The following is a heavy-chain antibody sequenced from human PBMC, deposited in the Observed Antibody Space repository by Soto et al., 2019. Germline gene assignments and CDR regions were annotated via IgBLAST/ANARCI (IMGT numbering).Heavy chain of an antibody. CDR2: ISYDGRNK. CDR3: AKSNRGAYDTPDF. D-gene: IGHD3-22*01. CDR1: GFSLNDYG. V-gene: IGHV3-30*18. Sequence: QVQLVESGGGVVQPGRSLSLSCAASGFSLNDYGMHWVRQPPGKGLARVADISYDGRNKYYTDSVRGRFTISRDISKGTLYLQMNSLRPEDTAVYYCAKSNRGAYDTPDFWGQGTPVTVSP. J-gene: IGHJ4*02.